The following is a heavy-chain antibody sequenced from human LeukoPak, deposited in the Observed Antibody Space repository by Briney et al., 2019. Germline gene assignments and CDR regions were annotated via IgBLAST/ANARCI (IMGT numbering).Heavy chain of an antibody. CDR1: GYTFTGYH. J-gene: IGHJ6*02. D-gene: IGHD7-27*01. V-gene: IGHV1-2*02. CDR3: ARDLVESATGDLYGMDV. Sequence: AASVKVSCKASGYTFTGYHMHWVRQAPGQGLEWMGWINPNSGGTNYAQKFQGRVTMTRDTSISTAYMELSGLRSDDTAVYYCARDLVESATGDLYGMDVWGQGTTVTVSS. CDR2: INPNSGGT.